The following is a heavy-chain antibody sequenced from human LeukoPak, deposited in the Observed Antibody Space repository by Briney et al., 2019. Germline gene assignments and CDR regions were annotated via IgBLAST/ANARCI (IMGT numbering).Heavy chain of an antibody. J-gene: IGHJ3*02. V-gene: IGHV4-59*12. CDR3: ARAIGSSTSLDAFDI. CDR1: GGSISSYY. CDR2: IYHSGST. D-gene: IGHD2-2*01. Sequence: SETLSLTCTVSGGSISSYYWSWIRQPPGKGLEWIGYIYHSGSTYYNPSLKSRVTISVDRSKNQFSLKLSSVTAADTAVYYCARAIGSSTSLDAFDIWGQGTMVTVSS.